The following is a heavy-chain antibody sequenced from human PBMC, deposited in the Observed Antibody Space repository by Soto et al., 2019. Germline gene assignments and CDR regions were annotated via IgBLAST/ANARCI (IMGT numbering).Heavy chain of an antibody. D-gene: IGHD3-10*01. CDR1: GYSFSNYY. CDR2: IYPGDSDT. Sequence: PGESLKISCKGSGYSFSNYYIGWVRQMPGKGLEWMAIIYPGDSDTKYSSSFQGQVTISADKSISTAYLQWSSLKASDTAMYYCARVKDELIWPNWSDPWGQGTQVTVSS. J-gene: IGHJ5*02. V-gene: IGHV5-51*01. CDR3: ARVKDELIWPNWSDP.